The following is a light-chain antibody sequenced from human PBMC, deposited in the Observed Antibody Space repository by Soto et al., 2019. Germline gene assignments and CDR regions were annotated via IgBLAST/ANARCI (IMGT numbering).Light chain of an antibody. CDR1: HDINNY. J-gene: IGKJ4*01. Sequence: DIQMTQSPSSLSASVGDRVTITCQASHDINNYLSWYQQKPGKAPKLLIYDASKVETGVPSRFSGSGYGTDFSFIISSLQPEDIATYYCQQYDDLPTFGGGTKVEIK. CDR2: DAS. CDR3: QQYDDLPT. V-gene: IGKV1-33*01.